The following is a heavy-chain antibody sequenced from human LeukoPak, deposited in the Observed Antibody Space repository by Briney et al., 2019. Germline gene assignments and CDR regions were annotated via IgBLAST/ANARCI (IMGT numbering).Heavy chain of an antibody. CDR1: GFTFSSYA. CDR3: ARDVSVGRKQQPWGMDV. Sequence: PGGSLRLSCAACGFTFSSYAMHWVRQAPGKGLEYVSAISSNGGSTYYANSVKGRFTISRDNSKNTLYLQMGSLRAEDMAVYYCARDVSVGRKQQPWGMDVWGKGTTVTVSS. J-gene: IGHJ6*03. CDR2: ISSNGGST. V-gene: IGHV3-64*01. D-gene: IGHD6-13*01.